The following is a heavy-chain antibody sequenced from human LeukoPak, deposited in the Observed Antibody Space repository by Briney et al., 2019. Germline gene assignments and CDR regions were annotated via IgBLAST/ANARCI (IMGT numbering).Heavy chain of an antibody. CDR3: ARGCSSSCPNYYGMDV. CDR2: MNPNSGNT. D-gene: IGHD6-13*01. J-gene: IGHJ6*02. V-gene: IGHV1-8*01. CDR1: GYTFTSYD. Sequence: ASVKVSCKASGYTFTSYDINWVRQATGQGLEWMGWMNPNSGNTGYAQKFQGRVTMTRNTSISTAYMELSSLRSEDTAVYYCARGCSSSCPNYYGMDVWGQGTTVTVSS.